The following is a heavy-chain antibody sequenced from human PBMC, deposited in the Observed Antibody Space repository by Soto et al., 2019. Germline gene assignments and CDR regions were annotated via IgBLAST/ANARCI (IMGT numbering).Heavy chain of an antibody. D-gene: IGHD6-13*01. CDR1: AFSLSYARMG. V-gene: IGHV2-26*01. CDR2: IFSNDEK. J-gene: IGHJ6*02. CDR3: ARIAAASGDGMDV. Sequence: QVTLKESGPVLVKPTETLTLTCTVSAFSLSYARMGVSWIRQPPGKALEWLGHIFSNDEKSYSTSLKSRLTNSKDTSKSQVVLTRTNMDPVDTAAYYCARIAAASGDGMDVWGQGTTVTVSS.